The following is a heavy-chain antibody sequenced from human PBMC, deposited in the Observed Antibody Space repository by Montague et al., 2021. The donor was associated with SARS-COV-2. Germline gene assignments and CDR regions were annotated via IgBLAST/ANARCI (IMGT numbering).Heavy chain of an antibody. J-gene: IGHJ4*02. V-gene: IGHV4-34*01. CDR2: INHSGST. CDR1: GGSFSGYY. CDR3: ARGPTNNIGMVATRLDY. Sequence: SETLSLTCAVYGGSFSGYYWNWIRPPPGKGLEWIGEINHSGSTNYNPSLKSRVTISVDTSNNQFSLKLTSVTAADTAVYYCARGPTNNIGMVATRLDYWGQGTLVTVSS. D-gene: IGHD5-12*01.